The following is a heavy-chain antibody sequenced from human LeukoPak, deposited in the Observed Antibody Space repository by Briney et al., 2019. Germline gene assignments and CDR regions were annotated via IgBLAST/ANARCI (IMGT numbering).Heavy chain of an antibody. Sequence: GGSLRLPCAASGFTFSSYSMNWVRQAPGKGLEWVSSISSSSSYIYYADSVKGRFTISRDNAKNSLYLQMNSLRAEDTAVYYCARDSSEYCSGGSCKRAWFDPWGQGTLVTVSS. CDR2: ISSSSSYI. D-gene: IGHD2-15*01. CDR3: ARDSSEYCSGGSCKRAWFDP. J-gene: IGHJ5*02. CDR1: GFTFSSYS. V-gene: IGHV3-21*01.